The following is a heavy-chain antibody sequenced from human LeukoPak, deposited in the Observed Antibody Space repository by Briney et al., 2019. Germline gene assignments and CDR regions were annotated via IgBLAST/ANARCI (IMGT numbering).Heavy chain of an antibody. CDR2: IYSGGTT. Sequence: GGSLRLSCAASGFTASSNYMSWVRQAPGKGLEWVSVIYSGGTTYYADSVKGRFTISRDNSKNTLYLQMNSLRAEDTAVYYCARGSIRAFDYWGQGTLVTVSS. CDR1: GFTASSNY. V-gene: IGHV3-53*01. CDR3: ARGSIRAFDY. J-gene: IGHJ4*02.